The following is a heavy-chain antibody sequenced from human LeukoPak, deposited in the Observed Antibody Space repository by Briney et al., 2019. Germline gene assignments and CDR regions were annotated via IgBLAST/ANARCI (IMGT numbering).Heavy chain of an antibody. CDR1: GGSISSSSYY. J-gene: IGHJ3*02. V-gene: IGHV4-39*01. CDR2: IYYSGST. D-gene: IGHD3-22*01. Sequence: PSETLSLTCTVSGGSISSSSYYWGWIRQPPGKGLEWIGSIYYSGSTYYNPSLKSRVTISVDTSKNQFSLKLSSVTAADTAVYYCARLAYDSSGYYQTRDAFDIWGQGTMVTVSP. CDR3: ARLAYDSSGYYQTRDAFDI.